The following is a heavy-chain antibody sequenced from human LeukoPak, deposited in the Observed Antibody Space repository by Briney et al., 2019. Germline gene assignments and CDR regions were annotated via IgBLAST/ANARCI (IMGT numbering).Heavy chain of an antibody. CDR3: AKDKAPYGNSGSYYYFDY. D-gene: IGHD1-26*01. CDR2: ISYDGSNK. V-gene: IGHV3-30*18. J-gene: IGHJ4*02. Sequence: GGSLRLSCAASGFTFSSYGMHWVRQAPGKGLEWVAVISYDGSNKYYADSVKGRFTISRVNSKNTLYLQMNSLRAEDTAVYYCAKDKAPYGNSGSYYYFDYWGQGTLVTVSS. CDR1: GFTFSSYG.